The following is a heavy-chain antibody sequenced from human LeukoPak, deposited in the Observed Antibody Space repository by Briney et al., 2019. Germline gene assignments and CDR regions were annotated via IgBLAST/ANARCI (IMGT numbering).Heavy chain of an antibody. CDR2: IYPGDSDT. CDR3: ARENLYSSGCADY. V-gene: IGHV5-51*01. CDR1: GYRFTSYW. J-gene: IGHJ4*02. D-gene: IGHD6-19*01. Sequence: GESLEISCQGSGYRFTSYWIGWVRQLPGKGLEWMGIIYPGDSDTRYSPSFQGQVTISADKSISTAYLQWSSLKASDTAMYYCARENLYSSGCADYWSQGTLVTVSS.